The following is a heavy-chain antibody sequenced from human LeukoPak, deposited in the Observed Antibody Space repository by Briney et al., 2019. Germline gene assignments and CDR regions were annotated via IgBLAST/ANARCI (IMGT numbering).Heavy chain of an antibody. CDR2: IYTSGST. Sequence: SETLSLTCTVSGGSISSYYWSWIRQPAGKGLEWIGRIYTSGSTNYNPTLKSRVTMLVDTSKSQFSLKLSCVTGAETAVYYCERGIAAAIDPWGQGTLVTVSS. D-gene: IGHD6-13*01. CDR1: GGSISSYY. CDR3: ERGIAAAIDP. V-gene: IGHV4-4*07. J-gene: IGHJ5*02.